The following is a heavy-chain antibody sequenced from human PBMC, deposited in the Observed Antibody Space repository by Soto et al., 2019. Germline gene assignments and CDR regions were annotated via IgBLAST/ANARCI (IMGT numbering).Heavy chain of an antibody. V-gene: IGHV4-39*01. D-gene: IGHD3-9*01. J-gene: IGHJ4*02. Sequence: RSLTFTVSGGSISSSSYYWGWIRQPPGKWLEWIGSIYYSGITYYNPSLKSRVTISVDTSKNQFSLKLSSVTAADTAVYYCARGSMGDILTGYHCEYWGQGNMVSVSS. CDR2: IYYSGIT. CDR1: GGSISSSSYY. CDR3: ARGSMGDILTGYHCEY.